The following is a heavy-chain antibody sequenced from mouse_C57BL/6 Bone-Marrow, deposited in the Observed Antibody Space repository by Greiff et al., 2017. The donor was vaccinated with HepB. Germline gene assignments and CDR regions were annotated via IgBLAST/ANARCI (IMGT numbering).Heavy chain of an antibody. V-gene: IGHV5-4*01. CDR3: ASTPITTVVYFDY. CDR2: ISDGGSYT. Sequence: EVQRVESGGGLVKPGGSLKLSCAASGFTFSSYAMSWVRQTPEKRLEWVATISDGGSYTYYPDNVKGRFTISRDNAKSNLYLQMSHLKSEDTAMYYCASTPITTVVYFDYWGQGTTLTVSS. J-gene: IGHJ2*01. D-gene: IGHD1-1*01. CDR1: GFTFSSYA.